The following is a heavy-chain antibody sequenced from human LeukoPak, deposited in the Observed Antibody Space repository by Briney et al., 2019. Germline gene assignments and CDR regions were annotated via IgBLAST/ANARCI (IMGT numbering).Heavy chain of an antibody. D-gene: IGHD1-7*01. Sequence: GSLRLSCAASGFAFSSYAMSWVRQAPGKGLEWVSSIISSGGVTYYADSVKGRFTISRDNSKNTVYLQMDSLRAEDSAVYYCAKTFSWNFFDSWGQGTPVTVSS. CDR2: IISSGGVT. CDR1: GFAFSSYA. J-gene: IGHJ4*02. V-gene: IGHV3-23*01. CDR3: AKTFSWNFFDS.